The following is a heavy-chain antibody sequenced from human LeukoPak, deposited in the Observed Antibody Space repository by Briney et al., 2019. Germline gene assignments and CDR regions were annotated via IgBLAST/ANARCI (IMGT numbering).Heavy chain of an antibody. CDR1: GFTFSNYG. D-gene: IGHD2-15*01. V-gene: IGHV3-30*02. J-gene: IGHJ4*02. CDR3: ASGGSYLPNFDY. Sequence: GGSLRLSCAASGFTFSNYGMHWVRQAPGKGLEWVAFIRYDGSNKYYADSVKGRFTISRDNSKKTLHLQMNSLRAEDTAVYYCASGGSYLPNFDYWGQGTLVTVSS. CDR2: IRYDGSNK.